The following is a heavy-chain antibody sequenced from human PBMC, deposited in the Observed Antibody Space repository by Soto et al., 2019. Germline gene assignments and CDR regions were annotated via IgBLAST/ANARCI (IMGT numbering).Heavy chain of an antibody. CDR1: GGTFISHA. CDR2: IIPIFGTT. D-gene: IGHD1-1*01. CDR3: ARESGNDLDD. Sequence: QVQLVQSGAEVKKPGSSLKVSCKASGGTFISHAISWLRQAPGQGLEWVGGIIPIFGTTNYAQKFQGRVTLTADKSTSTVYMELSSLRSDDTAVYYCARESGNDLDDWGQGTLVTVSS. J-gene: IGHJ4*02. V-gene: IGHV1-69*06.